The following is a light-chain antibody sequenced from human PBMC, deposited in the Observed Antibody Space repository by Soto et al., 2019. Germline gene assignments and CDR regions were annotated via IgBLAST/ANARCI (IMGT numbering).Light chain of an antibody. CDR1: SFNIGSNY. CDR2: END. V-gene: IGLV1-51*02. CDR3: GTWDSSLGAHV. Sequence: QSVLTQPPSVSAAPGQKVTVSCSGSSFNIGSNYVSWYQQVPGTAPKLLIYENDKRPSGIPDRFSGSKSVTSATLGVTGLQIGDEADYYCGTWDSSLGAHVFATGTKVTVL. J-gene: IGLJ1*01.